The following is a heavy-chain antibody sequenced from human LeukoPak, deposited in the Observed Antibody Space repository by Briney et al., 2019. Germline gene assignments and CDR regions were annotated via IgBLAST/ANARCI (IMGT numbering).Heavy chain of an antibody. CDR1: GYSFTSYW. Sequence: GESLKISCKGSGYSFTSYWIGWVRQMPGKGLEWMGIIFPSDSDTRYSPSFQGQVTISADKSISTASLQWSSLKASDTAIYYCARMRKLGTFDFWGQGTLVTVSS. V-gene: IGHV5-51*01. J-gene: IGHJ4*02. CDR3: ARMRKLGTFDF. D-gene: IGHD7-27*01. CDR2: IFPSDSDT.